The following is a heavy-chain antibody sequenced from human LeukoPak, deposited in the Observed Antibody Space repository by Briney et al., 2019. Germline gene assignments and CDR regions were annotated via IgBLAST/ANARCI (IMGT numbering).Heavy chain of an antibody. V-gene: IGHV3-74*03. J-gene: IGHJ1*01. Sequence: PGGSLRLSCAASGFTFSSYWMHWVRQAPGKGLMWVSGINTDGSSTMYADSVKGRFTISRDNAKNTLYLQMNSLRGEDTAVYHCYGVNAEHWGQGTLVTVSS. CDR3: YGVNAEH. CDR2: INTDGSST. CDR1: GFTFSSYW. D-gene: IGHD4-17*01.